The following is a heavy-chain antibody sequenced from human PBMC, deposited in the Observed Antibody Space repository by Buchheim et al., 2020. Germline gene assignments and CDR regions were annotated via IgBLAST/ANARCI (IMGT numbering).Heavy chain of an antibody. Sequence: QVQLVESGGGVVQPGRSLRLSCAASGFTFSSYGMHWVRQAPGKGLEWVAVISYDGSNKYYADSVKGRFTISRDNSKNTLYLQMNSLRAEDTAVYYCATKDTAMVSSAWFSSLRYYFDYWGQGTL. D-gene: IGHD5-18*01. CDR2: ISYDGSNK. V-gene: IGHV3-30*03. CDR3: ATKDTAMVSSAWFSSLRYYFDY. J-gene: IGHJ4*02. CDR1: GFTFSSYG.